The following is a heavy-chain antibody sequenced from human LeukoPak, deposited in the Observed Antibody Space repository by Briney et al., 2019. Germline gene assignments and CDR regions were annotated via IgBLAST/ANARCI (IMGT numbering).Heavy chain of an antibody. Sequence: ASVKVSCKASGYTFTSYGISWVRQAPGQGLEWMGWISAYNGNTNYAQKLQGRVTMTTGTSTSTAYMELRSLRSDDTAVYYCARASYCSSGSCSGDYWAREPWSPSPQ. V-gene: IGHV1-18*01. D-gene: IGHD2-15*01. CDR2: ISAYNGNT. J-gene: IGHJ4*02. CDR1: GYTFTSYG. CDR3: ARASYCSSGSCSGDY.